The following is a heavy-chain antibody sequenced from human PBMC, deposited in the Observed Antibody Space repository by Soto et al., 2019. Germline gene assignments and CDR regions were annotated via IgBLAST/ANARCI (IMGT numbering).Heavy chain of an antibody. J-gene: IGHJ6*02. CDR1: GFTFSSYD. D-gene: IGHD5-18*01. CDR2: IGTAGDT. V-gene: IGHV3-13*01. CDR3: ARGMRNSYGYGDYYYYGMDV. Sequence: EVQLVESGGGLVQPGGSLRLSCAASGFTFSSYDMHWVRQATGKGLEWVSAIGTAGDTYYPGSVKVRFTISRENAKNSLYLQMNSLRAEDTAVYYCARGMRNSYGYGDYYYYGMDVWGQGTTVTVSS.